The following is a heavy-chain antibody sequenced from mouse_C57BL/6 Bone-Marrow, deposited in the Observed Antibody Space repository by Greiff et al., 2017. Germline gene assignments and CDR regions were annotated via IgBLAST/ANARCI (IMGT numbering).Heavy chain of an antibody. CDR1: GFNIKDDY. CDR3: TTATVVPYWYFDV. J-gene: IGHJ1*03. V-gene: IGHV14-4*01. D-gene: IGHD1-1*01. Sequence: EVQLQQSGAELVRPGASVKLSCTASGFNIKDDYMHWVKQRPEQGLEWIGWIDPENGDTEYASKFQGKATITAHTSSNTAYLQLSSLTSEDTAVYYCTTATVVPYWYFDVWGTGTTVTVSS. CDR2: IDPENGDT.